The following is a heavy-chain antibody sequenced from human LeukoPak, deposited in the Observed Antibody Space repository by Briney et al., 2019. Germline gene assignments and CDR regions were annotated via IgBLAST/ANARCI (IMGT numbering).Heavy chain of an antibody. CDR1: GFTFSSYA. D-gene: IGHD3-3*01. V-gene: IGHV3-30-3*01. Sequence: QTGGSLRLSCAASGFTFSSYAMHWVRQAPGKGLEWVAVISYDGSNKYYADSVKGRFTISRDNAKNSLYLQMNSLRAEDTAVYYCARDQVYYDFWSGSAQGNYFDYWGQGTLVTVSS. CDR3: ARDQVYYDFWSGSAQGNYFDY. CDR2: ISYDGSNK. J-gene: IGHJ4*02.